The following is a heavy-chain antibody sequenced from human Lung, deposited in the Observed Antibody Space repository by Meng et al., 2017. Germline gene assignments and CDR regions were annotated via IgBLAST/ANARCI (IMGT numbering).Heavy chain of an antibody. CDR1: GFTVSSHF. CDR3: ARGYRSNLGIY. D-gene: IGHD5-12*01. CDR2: IYTDGDDRT. Sequence: EVQLVESGGGLVKPGGSLRLSCAASGFTVSSHFMNWVRQAPGKGLEWVSIIYTDGDDRTFYADSVKGRFTISRDNSKNTLYLQMNSLRAEDTAVYYCARGYRSNLGIYCGQGTLVTVSS. V-gene: IGHV3-53*01. J-gene: IGHJ4*02.